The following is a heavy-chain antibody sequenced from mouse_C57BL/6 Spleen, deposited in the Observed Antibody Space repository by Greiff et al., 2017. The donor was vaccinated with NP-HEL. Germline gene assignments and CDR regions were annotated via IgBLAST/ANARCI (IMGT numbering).Heavy chain of an antibody. D-gene: IGHD2-1*01. CDR2: IYPGSGST. CDR1: GYTFTSYW. V-gene: IGHV1-55*01. Sequence: QVQLQQSGAELVKPGASVKMSCKASGYTFTSYWITWVKQRPGQGLEWIGDIYPGSGSTNYNEKFKSKATLTVDTSSSTAYMQLSSLTSEDSAVYYCARSVYYHSYWYFDVWGTGTTVTVSS. CDR3: ARSVYYHSYWYFDV. J-gene: IGHJ1*03.